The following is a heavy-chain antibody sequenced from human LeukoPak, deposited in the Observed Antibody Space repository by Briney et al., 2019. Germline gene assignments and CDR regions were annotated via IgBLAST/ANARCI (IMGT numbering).Heavy chain of an antibody. D-gene: IGHD3-10*01. J-gene: IGHJ3*02. V-gene: IGHV3-21*04. Sequence: GGSLRLSCAASGFTFSSYSMDWVRQAPGKGLEWVSSISSSSSYIYYADSVKGRFTISRDNAKNTLYLQMNSLRAEDTAVYYCAKELLLSDAFDIWGQGTMVTVSS. CDR1: GFTFSSYS. CDR2: ISSSSSYI. CDR3: AKELLLSDAFDI.